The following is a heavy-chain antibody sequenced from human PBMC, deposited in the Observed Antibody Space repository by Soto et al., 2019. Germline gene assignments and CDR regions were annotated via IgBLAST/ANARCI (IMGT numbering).Heavy chain of an antibody. CDR2: IYHSGST. V-gene: IGHV4-30-2*01. CDR3: ARRVTTVTTFDY. J-gene: IGHJ4*02. CDR1: GGSMSSGGYS. Sequence: SETLSLSCAVSGGSMSSGGYSCNWFRQPPGKGLEWIGYIYHSGSTYYNPSLKSRVTISVDRSKNQFSLKLSSVTAADTAVYYCARRVTTVTTFDYWGQGTLVTVS. D-gene: IGHD4-17*01.